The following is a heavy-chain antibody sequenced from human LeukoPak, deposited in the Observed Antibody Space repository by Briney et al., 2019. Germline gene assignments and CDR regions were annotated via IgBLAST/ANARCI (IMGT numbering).Heavy chain of an antibody. Sequence: GGSLRLSCAASGFTFSDYYMTWIRQAPGKGLEWVSAISGSGGSTYYADSVKGRFTISRDNSKNTLYLQMNSLRAEDTAVYYCAKDAMITFGGVIVIRGPYDYWGQGTLVTVSS. CDR3: AKDAMITFGGVIVIRGPYDY. D-gene: IGHD3-16*02. CDR2: ISGSGGST. CDR1: GFTFSDYY. J-gene: IGHJ4*02. V-gene: IGHV3-23*01.